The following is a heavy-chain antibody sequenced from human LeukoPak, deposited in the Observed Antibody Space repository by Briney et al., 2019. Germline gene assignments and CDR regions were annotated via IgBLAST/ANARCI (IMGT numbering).Heavy chain of an antibody. D-gene: IGHD3-22*01. V-gene: IGHV4-4*02. CDR2: IYYSGST. Sequence: GSLRLSCAASGFTFSNAWMSWVRQAPGKGLEWIGSIYYSGSTYYNPSLKSRVTISVDTSKNQFSLKLSSVTAADTAVYYCARDLPIDYYDSSGRHGYWGQGTLVTVSS. CDR1: GFTFSNAW. CDR3: ARDLPIDYYDSSGRHGY. J-gene: IGHJ4*02.